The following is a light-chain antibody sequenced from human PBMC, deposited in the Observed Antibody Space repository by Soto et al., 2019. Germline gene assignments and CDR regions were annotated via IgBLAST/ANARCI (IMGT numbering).Light chain of an antibody. CDR1: QSISGW. CDR3: QHYSGDRAT. CDR2: EVS. V-gene: IGKV1-5*03. J-gene: IGKJ1*01. Sequence: DIQMTQSPSTLSASVGDSVTLTCRASQSISGWLAWFQQKPGTAPKLLIYEVSTLHSGVPSRFSGSGSGTEFTLTISSLRPDDFATYYCQHYSGDRATFGQGTKVEI.